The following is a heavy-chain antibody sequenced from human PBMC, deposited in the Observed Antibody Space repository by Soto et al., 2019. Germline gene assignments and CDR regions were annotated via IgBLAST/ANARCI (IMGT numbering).Heavy chain of an antibody. D-gene: IGHD2-21*01. CDR1: GFSLSTTGVG. CDR2: IYWDDDK. CDR3: VQSRCGGDCLQSYSSHSYYGLDV. Sequence: SGPTLVNPTQTLALTCTFSGFSLSTTGVGVGWIRQPPGKALEWLALIYWDDDKRYNPSLKSRLTITKDTSKNQVVLTMTNMDPVDTATYYCVQSRCGGDCLQSYSSHSYYGLDVWGQGTTVTVSS. J-gene: IGHJ6*02. V-gene: IGHV2-5*02.